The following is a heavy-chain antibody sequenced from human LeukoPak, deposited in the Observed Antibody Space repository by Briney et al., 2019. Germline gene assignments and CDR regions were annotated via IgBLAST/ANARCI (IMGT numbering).Heavy chain of an antibody. D-gene: IGHD3-22*01. J-gene: IGHJ4*02. CDR1: GFTFSSYG. CDR3: ARADYYDSSGYFDY. Sequence: GGSLRLSCAASGFTFSSYGMHWVRQAPGKGLEWVAVISYDGSNKYYADSVKGRFTISRDSAKNSLYLQMNSLRAEDTAVYYCARADYYDSSGYFDYWGQGTLVTVSS. CDR2: ISYDGSNK. V-gene: IGHV3-30*03.